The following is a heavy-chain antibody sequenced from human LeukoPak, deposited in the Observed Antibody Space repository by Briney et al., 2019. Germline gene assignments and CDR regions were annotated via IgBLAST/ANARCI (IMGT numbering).Heavy chain of an antibody. J-gene: IGHJ5*02. D-gene: IGHD3-3*01. CDR3: ARTLREIFGVGSSSFDP. CDR2: ISSSGSTI. Sequence: PAGSLTLSCAASGFTFSSYEMNWVRQAPGRGLEWVSYISSSGSTIYYADSVKGRFTISRDNAKNSLYLQMNSLRAEDTAVYYCARTLREIFGVGSSSFDPWGQGTLVHVSS. V-gene: IGHV3-48*03. CDR1: GFTFSSYE.